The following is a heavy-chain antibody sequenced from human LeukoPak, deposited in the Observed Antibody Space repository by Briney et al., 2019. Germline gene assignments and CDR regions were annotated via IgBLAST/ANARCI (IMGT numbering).Heavy chain of an antibody. Sequence: PSETLSLTCTVSGGCINSYNWSWIRQPAGKGLEWIGRIYSSGSTNYNPSLKSRVTMSVDTSKNQFSLKLSSVTAADTAVYYCARDAHSELVQDSCGQGTLVTVSS. CDR3: ARDAHSELVQDS. CDR1: GGCINSYN. CDR2: IYSSGST. D-gene: IGHD1-26*01. J-gene: IGHJ4*02. V-gene: IGHV4-4*07.